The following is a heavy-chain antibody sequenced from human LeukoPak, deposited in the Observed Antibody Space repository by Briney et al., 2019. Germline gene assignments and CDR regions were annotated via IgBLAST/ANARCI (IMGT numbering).Heavy chain of an antibody. CDR3: ARIGSGSLFGMDV. CDR2: IYYSGST. CDR1: GGSISSYY. Sequence: SETLSLTCTVSGGSISSYYWSWIRQPPGKGLEWIGYIYYSGSTNYNPSLKSRVTISVDTSKNQFSLKLSSVTAADTAVYYCARIGSGSLFGMDVWGQGTTVTVSS. J-gene: IGHJ6*02. V-gene: IGHV4-59*08. D-gene: IGHD3-10*01.